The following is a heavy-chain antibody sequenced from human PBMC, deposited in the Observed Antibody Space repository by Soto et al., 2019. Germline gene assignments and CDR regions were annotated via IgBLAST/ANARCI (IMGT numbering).Heavy chain of an antibody. D-gene: IGHD5-12*01. Sequence: SGPTLGNPTQTLTLTCTFSGFSLSTSGMCVSWIRQPPGKALEWLALIDWDDDKYYSTSLKTRLTISKDTSKNQVVLTMTNMDPVDTATYYCARIPMATWAFDYWGQGTLVTVSS. CDR1: GFSLSTSGMC. V-gene: IGHV2-70*01. J-gene: IGHJ4*02. CDR2: IDWDDDK. CDR3: ARIPMATWAFDY.